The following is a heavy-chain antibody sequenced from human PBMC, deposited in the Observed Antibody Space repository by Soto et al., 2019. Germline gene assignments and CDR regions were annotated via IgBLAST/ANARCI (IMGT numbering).Heavy chain of an antibody. CDR1: GFTFSSYD. CDR3: ARDLAGLDGAFDI. J-gene: IGHJ3*02. V-gene: IGHV3-48*03. D-gene: IGHD6-13*01. CDR2: ISSSSSPI. Sequence: GSLRLSCAASGFTFSSYDMNWVRQAPGKGLEWVSYISSSSSPIYYADSVKGRFTTSRDNAKNSLYLQMTSLRAEDTAVYYCARDLAGLDGAFDIWGQGTLVTVSS.